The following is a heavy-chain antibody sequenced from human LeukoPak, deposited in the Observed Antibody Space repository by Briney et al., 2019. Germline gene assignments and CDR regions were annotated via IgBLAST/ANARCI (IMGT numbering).Heavy chain of an antibody. CDR1: GYTLTGYY. CDR3: ARGRLPLALLGY. V-gene: IGHV1-2*02. D-gene: IGHD5-18*01. Sequence: ASVKVSCKAPGYTLTGYYMHWVRQAPGQGLEWMGWINPNSGGTNYVQKFQGRVTMTRDTSISTAYMELSRLRSDDTAVYYCARGRLPLALLGYWGQGTLVTVSS. CDR2: INPNSGGT. J-gene: IGHJ4*02.